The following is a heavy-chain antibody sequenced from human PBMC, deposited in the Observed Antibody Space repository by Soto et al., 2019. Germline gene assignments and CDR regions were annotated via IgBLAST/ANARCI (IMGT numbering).Heavy chain of an antibody. D-gene: IGHD2-15*01. CDR3: ARDKYCSGGSCRKNWFDP. CDR2: IYDAGSA. Sequence: ETLSLTCTVSGGSISSSYWSWIRQPPGKGLEWLAYIYDAGSANYNPSLKSRATISLDMSKNQFSLKLTSVTAADTAVYYCARDKYCSGGSCRKNWFDPWGQGTLVTVSS. V-gene: IGHV4-59*01. J-gene: IGHJ5*02. CDR1: GGSISSSY.